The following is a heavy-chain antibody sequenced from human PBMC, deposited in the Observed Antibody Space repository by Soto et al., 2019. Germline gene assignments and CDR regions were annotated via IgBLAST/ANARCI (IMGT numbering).Heavy chain of an antibody. J-gene: IGHJ5*02. CDR1: GYTFTSYG. Sequence: ASVKVSCKASGYTFTSYGISWVRQAPGQGLEWMGWISAYNGNTNYAQKFQGRVTMTTDTSTSTAYMELRSLRSDDTAVYYCARGRITMVQGRNWFDPWGQGTLVTVSS. CDR2: ISAYNGNT. CDR3: ARGRITMVQGRNWFDP. D-gene: IGHD3-10*01. V-gene: IGHV1-18*01.